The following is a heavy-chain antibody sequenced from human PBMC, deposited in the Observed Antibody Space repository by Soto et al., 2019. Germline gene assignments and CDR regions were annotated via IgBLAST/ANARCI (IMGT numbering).Heavy chain of an antibody. Sequence: GWALRLCCAASGFTFSSYGMQGGRQAPGKGLEWVAVISYDGSNKYYADSVKGRFTISRDNSKNTLYLQMNSLRAEDTAVYYCAKGAYSSSWYVYYYYGMDVWGQGTTVTVSS. CDR3: AKGAYSSSWYVYYYYGMDV. J-gene: IGHJ6*02. D-gene: IGHD6-13*01. CDR1: GFTFSSYG. V-gene: IGHV3-30*18. CDR2: ISYDGSNK.